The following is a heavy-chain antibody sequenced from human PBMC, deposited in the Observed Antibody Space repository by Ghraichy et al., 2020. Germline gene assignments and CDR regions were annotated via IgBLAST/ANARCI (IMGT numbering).Heavy chain of an antibody. CDR1: GYSISSGYY. Sequence: SQTLSLTCTVSGYSISSGYYWGWIRQPPGKGLEWIGSIYHSGSTYYNPSLKSRVTISVDTSKNQFSLKLSSVTAADTAVYYCARDPVPAATYYYYYYGMDVWGQGTTVTVSS. CDR2: IYHSGST. CDR3: ARDPVPAATYYYYYYGMDV. D-gene: IGHD2-2*01. V-gene: IGHV4-38-2*02. J-gene: IGHJ6*02.